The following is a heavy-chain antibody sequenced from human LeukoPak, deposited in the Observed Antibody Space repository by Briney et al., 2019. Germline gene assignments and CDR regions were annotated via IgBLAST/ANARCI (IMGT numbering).Heavy chain of an antibody. V-gene: IGHV1-2*02. D-gene: IGHD3-10*01. J-gene: IGHJ4*02. CDR1: GCTFTGYY. Sequence: ASVKVSCKASGCTFTGYYMHWVRQAPGQGLEWMGWINPDSGGTNYAQKFQGRVTMTRDTSISTAYMELSRLRSDDTAVYYCAREKYYGSGSWDFDYWGQGTLVTVSS. CDR2: INPDSGGT. CDR3: AREKYYGSGSWDFDY.